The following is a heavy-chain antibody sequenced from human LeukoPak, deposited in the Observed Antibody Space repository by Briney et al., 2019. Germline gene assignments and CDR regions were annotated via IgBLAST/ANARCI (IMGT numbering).Heavy chain of an antibody. CDR2: ISYDGSYK. CDR1: GFTFSSYW. J-gene: IGHJ4*02. Sequence: GGSLRLSCAASGFTFSSYWMHWVRQAPGKGLVWVAVISYDGSYKYYADSVKGRFTISRDNSKNTLYLQMNSLRTEDTAVYYCARADRNRFDYWGQGTRVTASS. CDR3: ARADRNRFDY. D-gene: IGHD1-14*01. V-gene: IGHV3-30*03.